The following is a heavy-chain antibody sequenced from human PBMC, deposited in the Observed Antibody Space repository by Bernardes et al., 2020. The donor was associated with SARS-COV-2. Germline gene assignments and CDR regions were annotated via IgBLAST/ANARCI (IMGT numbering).Heavy chain of an antibody. CDR1: GYTFTNYW. D-gene: IGHD3-16*01. J-gene: IGHJ5*02. CDR3: ATYVDDPSTDT. Sequence: GESLKISCKGSGYTFTNYWISWVRQMPGKGLEWMGRIDPSDSYTDYSPSFEGHVTISADKSINTAYLQWSSLKASDTAMYYCATYVDDPSTDTWGQGTLVTVSS. CDR2: IDPSDSYT. V-gene: IGHV5-10-1*01.